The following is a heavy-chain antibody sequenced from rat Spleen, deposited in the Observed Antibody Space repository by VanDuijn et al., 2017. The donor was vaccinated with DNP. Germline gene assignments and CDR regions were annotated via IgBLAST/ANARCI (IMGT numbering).Heavy chain of an antibody. Sequence: EVQLVESGGGLVQPGRSLKLSCVVSGFTFSDYNMAWVRQAPKKGLEWVATISYDGSTTYYRDSVKGRFTASRDNANSTLYLQMDSLRSEDTATYYCARPDYWGQGIMVTVSS. J-gene: IGHJ2*01. CDR3: ARPDY. V-gene: IGHV5-7*01. CDR2: ISYDGSTT. CDR1: GFTFSDYN.